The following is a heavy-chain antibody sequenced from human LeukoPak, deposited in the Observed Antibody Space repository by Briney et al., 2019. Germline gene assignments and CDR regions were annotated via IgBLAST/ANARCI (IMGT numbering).Heavy chain of an antibody. V-gene: IGHV1-69*05. J-gene: IGHJ1*01. CDR2: IIPIFGTA. CDR3: ARIYSSSGKYSQH. D-gene: IGHD6-13*01. CDR1: GYTFTSYY. Sequence: GASVKVSCKASGYTFTSYYMHRVRQAPGQGLEWMGGIIPIFGTANYAQKFQGRVTITTDESTSTAYMELSSLRSEDTAVYYCARIYSSSGKYSQHGGRGPLVTVSS.